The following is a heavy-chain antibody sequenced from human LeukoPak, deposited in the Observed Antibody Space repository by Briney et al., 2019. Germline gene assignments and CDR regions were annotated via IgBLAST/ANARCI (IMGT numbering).Heavy chain of an antibody. CDR2: INHSGNT. D-gene: IGHD2-2*01. Sequence: PSETLSLTCAVYGGSFSGYYWSWIRQPPGKGRKWIGEINHSGNTNYNPSLKSRVTISVDTSKNQFSLKLRSVTAADTAVYYCARPGYCNNTTCFTDFFDYWGQGTLVTVSS. CDR3: ARPGYCNNTTCFTDFFDY. V-gene: IGHV4-34*01. J-gene: IGHJ4*02. CDR1: GGSFSGYY.